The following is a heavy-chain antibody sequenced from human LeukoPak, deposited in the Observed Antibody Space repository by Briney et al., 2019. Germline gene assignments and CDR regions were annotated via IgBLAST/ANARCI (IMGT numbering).Heavy chain of an antibody. CDR1: GFTFSDYA. CDR3: ANSRGYGSGNL. CDR2: ISGTADRT. J-gene: IGHJ5*02. D-gene: IGHD3-10*01. V-gene: IGHV3-23*01. Sequence: QPGGSLRLSCVASGFTFSDYAMSWVRQAPGKGLEWVSAISGTADRTYYVGSVKGRFTVSRDNSKNMVYLQMSGLRTEDTAVYYCANSRGYGSGNLWGRGTLVTVSS.